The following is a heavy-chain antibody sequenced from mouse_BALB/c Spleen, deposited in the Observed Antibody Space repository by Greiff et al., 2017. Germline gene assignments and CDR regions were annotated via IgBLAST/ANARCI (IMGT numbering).Heavy chain of an antibody. CDR3: ARWYYYGPYFDY. CDR1: GFTFSSFG. J-gene: IGHJ2*01. V-gene: IGHV5-17*02. CDR2: ISSGSSTI. Sequence: EVQLVESGGGLVQPGGSRKLSCAASGFTFSSFGMHWVRQAPEKGLEWVAYISSGSSTIYYADTVKGRFTISRDNPKNTLFLQMTSLRSEDTAMYYCARWYYYGPYFDYWGQGTTLTVSS. D-gene: IGHD1-1*01.